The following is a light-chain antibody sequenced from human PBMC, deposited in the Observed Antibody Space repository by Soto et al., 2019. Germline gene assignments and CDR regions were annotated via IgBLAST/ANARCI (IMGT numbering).Light chain of an antibody. Sequence: DIQMTQSPSSVSASVGDTVSITCRASQGINNWLAWYQQKPGKAPRVLIYAASSLQSGVPSRFSGSGFGTDFTLTITSLQPEDFATYFCQQAINFPLTFGGGTKIEIK. J-gene: IGKJ4*01. V-gene: IGKV1-12*01. CDR3: QQAINFPLT. CDR1: QGINNW. CDR2: AAS.